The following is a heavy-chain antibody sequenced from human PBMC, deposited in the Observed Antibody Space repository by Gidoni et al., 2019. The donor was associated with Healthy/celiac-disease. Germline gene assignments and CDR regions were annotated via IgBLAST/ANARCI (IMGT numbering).Heavy chain of an antibody. V-gene: IGHV3-30*04. D-gene: IGHD5-12*01. J-gene: IGHJ6*03. Sequence: QVQLVESGGGVVQPGRSRRPSWPSSGFTFSSYAMHWVRQAPGKGLEWVAVISYDGSNKYYADSVKGRFTISRDNSKNTLYLQMNSLRAEDTAVYYCAKGTLYSGYDDYMDVWGKGTTVTVSS. CDR1: GFTFSSYA. CDR2: ISYDGSNK. CDR3: AKGTLYSGYDDYMDV.